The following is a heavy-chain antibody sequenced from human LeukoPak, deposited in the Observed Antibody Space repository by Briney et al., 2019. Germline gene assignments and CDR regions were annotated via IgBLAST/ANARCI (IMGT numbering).Heavy chain of an antibody. CDR2: IIPIFGTA. V-gene: IGHV1-69*13. CDR3: ARVEAYCGGDCYLDY. D-gene: IGHD2-21*02. CDR1: GGTFSRYA. J-gene: IGHJ4*02. Sequence: GASVKVSCKASGGTFSRYAVRWGRQAPGRWLEWMGGIIPIFGTANYAQKFQGRVTITADESTSTAYMELSSLRSEDTAVYYCARVEAYCGGDCYLDYWGQGTLVTVSS.